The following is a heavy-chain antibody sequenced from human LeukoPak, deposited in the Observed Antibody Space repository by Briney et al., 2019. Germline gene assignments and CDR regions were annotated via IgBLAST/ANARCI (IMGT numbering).Heavy chain of an antibody. D-gene: IGHD2/OR15-2a*01. CDR3: ATWAFYHNLDV. CDR1: GFTIGPYA. Sequence: GGALRLSCAASGFTIGPYAMYWVRQGPGRGLEWVSVIKADGSGTFYADSVRGRFTTSRDDSKNSLYLQMNSLTSEDTALYYCATWAFYHNLDVWGQGTTVIVSS. V-gene: IGHV3-43*02. J-gene: IGHJ6*02. CDR2: IKADGSGT.